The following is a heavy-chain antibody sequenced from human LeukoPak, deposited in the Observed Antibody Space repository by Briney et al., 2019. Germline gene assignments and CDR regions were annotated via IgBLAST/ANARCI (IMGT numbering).Heavy chain of an antibody. CDR1: GYTFTGYY. Sequence: ASVKVSCKASGYTFTGYYMHWVRQAPGQGLEWMGWINPNSGGTNYAQKFQGRVTMTRDTSISTAYMELSRLRSDDTAVYYCARGEYYYDSSGYMGYWGQGTLVTVSS. J-gene: IGHJ4*02. CDR2: INPNSGGT. CDR3: ARGEYYYDSSGYMGY. D-gene: IGHD3-22*01. V-gene: IGHV1-2*02.